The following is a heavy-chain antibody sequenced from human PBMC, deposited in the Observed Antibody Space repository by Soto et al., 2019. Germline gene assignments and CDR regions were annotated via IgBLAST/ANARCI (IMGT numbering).Heavy chain of an antibody. J-gene: IGHJ6*02. D-gene: IGHD5-18*01. CDR1: GFTFSSYA. CDR2: ISDNGGST. Sequence: GVLRLSCAASGFTFSSYAMSWVRQAPGKGLEWVSAISDNGGSTYYADSVKGRFTISRDNSKNTVYLQMNSLRAEDTAVYYCAKQQSYSYGYNYYYGLDVWGQGTTVTVSS. V-gene: IGHV3-23*01. CDR3: AKQQSYSYGYNYYYGLDV.